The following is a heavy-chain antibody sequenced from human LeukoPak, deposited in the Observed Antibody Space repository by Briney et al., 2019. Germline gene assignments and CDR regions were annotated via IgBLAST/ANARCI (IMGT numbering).Heavy chain of an antibody. CDR2: IKQDRSEK. D-gene: IGHD4/OR15-4a*01. Sequence: PGGSLRLSCAASGFTFTNYWMSWVRQAPGKGLELVANIKQDRSEKYYVDSVKGRFTISRDNAKNSLYLQMNSLRAEDTAVYYCARRAGAYSHPYDYWGQGTLVTVSS. V-gene: IGHV3-7*01. J-gene: IGHJ4*02. CDR3: ARRAGAYSHPYDY. CDR1: GFTFTNYW.